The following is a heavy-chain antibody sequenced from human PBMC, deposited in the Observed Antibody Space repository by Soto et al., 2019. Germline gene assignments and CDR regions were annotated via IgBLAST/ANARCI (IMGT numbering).Heavy chain of an antibody. J-gene: IGHJ6*02. V-gene: IGHV1-69*13. CDR1: GGTFSSYA. CDR2: IIPIFGTA. Sequence: SVKVSCKASGGTFSSYAISWVRQAPGQGLDWRGGIIPIFGTANYAQKFQGRVTITADESTSTAYMELSSLRSEDTAVYYCARGGFQRGGGYDDYYYYYGMDVWGQGTTVTVSS. D-gene: IGHD5-12*01. CDR3: ARGGFQRGGGYDDYYYYYGMDV.